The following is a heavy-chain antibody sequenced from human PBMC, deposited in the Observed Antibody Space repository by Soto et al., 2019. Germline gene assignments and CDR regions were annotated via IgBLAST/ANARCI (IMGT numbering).Heavy chain of an antibody. D-gene: IGHD4-17*01. Sequence: SVKVSCKASGGTFSSYTISWVRQAPGQGLEWMGRIIPILGIANYAQKFQGRVTITADKSTSTAYMELSSLRSEDTAVYYCASASGYGDYYVDYWGQGTLVTVSS. CDR2: IIPILGIA. CDR1: GGTFSSYT. J-gene: IGHJ4*02. V-gene: IGHV1-69*02. CDR3: ASASGYGDYYVDY.